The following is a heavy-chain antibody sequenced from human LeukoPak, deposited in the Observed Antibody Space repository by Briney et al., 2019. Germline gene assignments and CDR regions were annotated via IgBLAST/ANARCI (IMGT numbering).Heavy chain of an antibody. V-gene: IGHV4-34*01. CDR2: INHSGST. D-gene: IGHD6-19*01. Sequence: SETLSHTCAVYGGSFSGYYWSWIRQPPGKGLEWSGEINHSGSTTYNPSLKSRVTISVDTSKNQFSLKLSSVTAADTAVYYCAREVRAEAGIPEWFDPWGQGTLVTVSS. CDR1: GGSFSGYY. J-gene: IGHJ5*02. CDR3: AREVRAEAGIPEWFDP.